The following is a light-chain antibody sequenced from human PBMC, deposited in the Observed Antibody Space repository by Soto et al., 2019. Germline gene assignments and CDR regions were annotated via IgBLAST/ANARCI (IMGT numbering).Light chain of an antibody. V-gene: IGLV2-23*01. J-gene: IGLJ1*01. CDR1: SSDVGSQNL. CDR2: EGS. CDR3: CSFAAGNTYV. Sequence: QSALTQPASVSGSPGQSITISCTGSSSDVGSQNLVSWYQQHPRKASKLIIYEGSRRPSGVSNRFSGSQSGNTASLTVSGLQAEDEADYYCCSFAAGNTYVFGSGTKVTVL.